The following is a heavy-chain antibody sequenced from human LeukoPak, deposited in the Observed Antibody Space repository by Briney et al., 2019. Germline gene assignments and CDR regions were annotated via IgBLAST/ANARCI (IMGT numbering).Heavy chain of an antibody. CDR2: IYHSGST. J-gene: IGHJ4*02. Sequence: SETLSLTCTVSGGSISSYYWGWIRQPPGKGLEWIGSIYHSGSTYYNPSLKSRVTISVDTSKNQFSLKLSSVTAADTAVYYCARGRAAAAPFDYWGQGTLVTVSS. V-gene: IGHV4-38-2*02. CDR3: ARGRAAAAPFDY. CDR1: GGSISSYY. D-gene: IGHD6-13*01.